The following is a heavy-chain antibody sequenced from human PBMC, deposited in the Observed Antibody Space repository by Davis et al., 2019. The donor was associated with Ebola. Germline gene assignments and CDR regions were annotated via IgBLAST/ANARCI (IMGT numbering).Heavy chain of an antibody. Sequence: PGGSLRLSCKGSGYSFTTYWIAWVRQMPGKGLEWMGIIYPGDSDTRYSPSFQGQVTISADKSIATAYLQWSSLKASDTAMYYCARVVAARGFDYWGQGTLVTVSS. J-gene: IGHJ4*02. D-gene: IGHD6-6*01. CDR2: IYPGDSDT. CDR3: ARVVAARGFDY. V-gene: IGHV5-51*01. CDR1: GYSFTTYW.